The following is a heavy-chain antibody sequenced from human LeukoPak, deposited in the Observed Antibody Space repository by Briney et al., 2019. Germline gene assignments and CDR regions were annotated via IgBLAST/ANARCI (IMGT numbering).Heavy chain of an antibody. Sequence: ASVKVSCKASGGTFSSYAISWVRQAPGQGLEWMGGIIPTFGTANYAQKFQGRVTITADESTSTAYMELSSLRSEDTAVYYCARSGLAAAVPFDYWGQGTLVTVSS. CDR1: GGTFSSYA. CDR3: ARSGLAAAVPFDY. D-gene: IGHD6-13*01. J-gene: IGHJ4*02. CDR2: IIPTFGTA. V-gene: IGHV1-69*13.